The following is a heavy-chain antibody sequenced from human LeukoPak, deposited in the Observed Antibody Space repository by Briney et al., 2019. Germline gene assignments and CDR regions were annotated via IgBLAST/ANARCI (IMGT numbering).Heavy chain of an antibody. J-gene: IGHJ4*02. V-gene: IGHV3-30*02. D-gene: IGHD2-15*01. CDR1: GFTFSGYG. Sequence: GGSLRLSCAASGFTFSGYGMHWVRQAPGKGLEGVAFIRYDGSNKYYADSVKGRFTISRDNSKNTLYLQMNSLRAEDTAVYYCAKEPRHYCSGGSCYLDYWGQGTLVTVSS. CDR3: AKEPRHYCSGGSCYLDY. CDR2: IRYDGSNK.